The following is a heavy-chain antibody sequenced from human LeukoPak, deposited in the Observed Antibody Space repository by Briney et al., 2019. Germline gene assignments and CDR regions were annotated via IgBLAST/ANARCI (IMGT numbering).Heavy chain of an antibody. Sequence: ASVKVSCKASGYTFIGYYIHWVRQAPGQGLEWMGWINPNSGGTNSVQRFQGRVTMTWDTSISTAYVEVISLTSDDTAVYYCARTNIGLPFDYWGQGTLVTVSS. D-gene: IGHD2-8*01. CDR1: GYTFIGYY. J-gene: IGHJ4*02. V-gene: IGHV1-2*02. CDR2: INPNSGGT. CDR3: ARTNIGLPFDY.